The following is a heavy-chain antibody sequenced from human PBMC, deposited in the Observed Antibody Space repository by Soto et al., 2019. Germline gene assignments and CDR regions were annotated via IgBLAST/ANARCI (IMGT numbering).Heavy chain of an antibody. D-gene: IGHD3-16*01. CDR3: ARVKPGGMGYYFDF. Sequence: QVQLVQSGAEVKKPGASVKVSCKASGYTFTGYYMHWVRQAPGQGLAWMGWINPNSGGTNYAQKFQGRVTMTRDTSISTAYMELSRLTSDDTAVYYCARVKPGGMGYYFDFWGQGTLVTVSS. V-gene: IGHV1-2*02. CDR1: GYTFTGYY. J-gene: IGHJ4*02. CDR2: INPNSGGT.